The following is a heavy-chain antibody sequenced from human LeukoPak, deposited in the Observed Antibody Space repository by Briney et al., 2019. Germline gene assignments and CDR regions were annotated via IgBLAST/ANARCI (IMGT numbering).Heavy chain of an antibody. V-gene: IGHV5-51*01. D-gene: IGHD2-2*01. CDR3: ARGRAAVLRGWFDP. CDR1: GYSFTSYW. CDR2: IYPGDSDT. Sequence: GESLKISCKGSGYSFTSYWIGWVRQMPGKGLEWMGIIYPGDSDTRYSPPFQGQVTISADKSITTAYLQWSSLKASDTAIYYCARGRAAVLRGWFDPWGQGTLVTVSS. J-gene: IGHJ5*02.